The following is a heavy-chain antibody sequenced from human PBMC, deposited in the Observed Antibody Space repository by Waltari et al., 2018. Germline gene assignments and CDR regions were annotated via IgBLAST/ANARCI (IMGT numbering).Heavy chain of an antibody. CDR2: ISAYNGNT. CDR1: GYTFTSYG. V-gene: IGHV1-18*01. J-gene: IGHJ4*02. D-gene: IGHD3-16*02. Sequence: QVQLVQSGAEVKQPGASVKVSCKASGYTFTSYGISWVRQAPGQGLEWMGWISAYNGNTNSAQKLQGRVTMTTDTSTSTAYMELRSLRSDDTAVYYCARDIVARYDYVWGSYRPYYFDYWGQGTLVTVSS. CDR3: ARDIVARYDYVWGSYRPYYFDY.